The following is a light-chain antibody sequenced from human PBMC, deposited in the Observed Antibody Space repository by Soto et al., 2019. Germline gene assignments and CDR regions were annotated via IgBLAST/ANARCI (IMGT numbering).Light chain of an antibody. V-gene: IGLV1-40*01. CDR2: GNS. CDR3: QSYDSSLRGV. Sequence: QSVLTQPPSVSGAPGQTVTISSTGSSSNIGAGYDVYWFQQFPGTAPKLLIYGNSNRPSGVPDRFSGSKSGTAASLAISGLQAEDEADYYCQSYDSSLRGVFGGGTKLTVL. CDR1: SSNIGAGYD. J-gene: IGLJ2*01.